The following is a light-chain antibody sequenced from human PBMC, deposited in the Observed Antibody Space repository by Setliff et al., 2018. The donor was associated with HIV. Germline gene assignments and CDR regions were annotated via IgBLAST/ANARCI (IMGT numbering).Light chain of an antibody. J-gene: IGLJ1*01. CDR2: EVT. CDR3: SSYTSNSTLYV. Sequence: QSALTQPASVSGYPGMSVTISCAGTSSDVSGYNYVSWYQQHPGKAPRLLICEVTNRPSGVSDRFSGSKSGNTASLTISGVQAEDEADYYCSSYTSNSTLYVFGTGTKVTVL. CDR1: SSDVSGYNY. V-gene: IGLV2-14*01.